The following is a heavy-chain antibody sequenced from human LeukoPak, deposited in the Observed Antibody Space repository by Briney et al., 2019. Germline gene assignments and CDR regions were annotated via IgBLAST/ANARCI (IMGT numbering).Heavy chain of an antibody. J-gene: IGHJ4*02. CDR1: GGTFSSYA. CDR2: IIPIFGTA. CDR3: ARAAWAYDSSGYFLY. V-gene: IGHV1-69*06. Sequence: GASVKVSCKASGGTFSSYAISWVRQAPGQGLEWMGGIIPIFGTANYAQKFQGRVTITADKSTSTAYMELSSLRSEDTAVYYCARAAWAYDSSGYFLYWGQGTLVTVSS. D-gene: IGHD3-22*01.